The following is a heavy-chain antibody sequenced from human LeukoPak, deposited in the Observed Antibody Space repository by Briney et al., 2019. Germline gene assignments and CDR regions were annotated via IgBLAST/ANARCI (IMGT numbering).Heavy chain of an antibody. CDR1: GYTFTGYY. Sequence: GASVKVSCKASGYTFTGYYMHWVRQAPGQGLEWMGWINPNSGGTNYAQKFQGRVTMTGDTSISTAYMELSRLRSDDTAVYYCARSRGGYDRFSYYGMDVWGQGTTVTVSS. J-gene: IGHJ6*02. CDR2: INPNSGGT. V-gene: IGHV1-2*02. D-gene: IGHD5-12*01. CDR3: ARSRGGYDRFSYYGMDV.